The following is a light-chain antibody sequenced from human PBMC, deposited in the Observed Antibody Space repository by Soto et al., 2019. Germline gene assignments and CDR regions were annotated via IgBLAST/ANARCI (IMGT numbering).Light chain of an antibody. CDR2: DVT. Sequence: QSALTQPASVSESPGQSITIPCTGTSSDVGGYNFVSWYQQYPGKAPKLIIYDVTNRPSGVSNRFSGSKSGNTASLTISGLQAEDEANYYCSSYTTDSTLVVFGGGTKLTVL. J-gene: IGLJ2*01. CDR1: SSDVGGYNF. V-gene: IGLV2-14*03. CDR3: SSYTTDSTLVV.